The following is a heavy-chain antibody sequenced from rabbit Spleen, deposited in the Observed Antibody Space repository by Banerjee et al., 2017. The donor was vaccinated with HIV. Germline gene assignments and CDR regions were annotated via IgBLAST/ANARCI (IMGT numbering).Heavy chain of an antibody. CDR1: GFSFSDKAV. Sequence: QQQLVESGGGLVKPGASLTLTCKASGFSFSDKAVMCWVRQAPGKGLQWIACINAITGRAVYATWAKGRFTFSKTSSTTVTLQMTSLTAADTATYFCARDLFDGLSPFWGPGTLVTVS. D-gene: IGHD3-1*01. CDR2: INAITGRA. CDR3: ARDLFDGLSPF. V-gene: IGHV1S45*01. J-gene: IGHJ3*01.